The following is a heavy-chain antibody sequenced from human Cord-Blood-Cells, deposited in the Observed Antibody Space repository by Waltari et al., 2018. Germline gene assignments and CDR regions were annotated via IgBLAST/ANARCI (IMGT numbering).Heavy chain of an antibody. CDR3: ARDSLAHSQLGRFDY. CDR1: GYTFTSYG. J-gene: IGHJ4*02. D-gene: IGHD7-27*01. Sequence: QVQLVQSGAEVKKPGASVKVSCKASGYTFTSYGPSRVRQAPGQGLEWMGWISAYNGNTNYAQKLQGRVTMTTDTSTSTAYMELRSLRSDDTAVYYCARDSLAHSQLGRFDYWGQGTLVTVSS. V-gene: IGHV1-18*01. CDR2: ISAYNGNT.